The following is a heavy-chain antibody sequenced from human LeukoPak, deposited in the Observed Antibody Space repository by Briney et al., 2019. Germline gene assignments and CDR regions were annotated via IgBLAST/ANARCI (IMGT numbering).Heavy chain of an antibody. V-gene: IGHV3-23*01. CDR1: GFTFSSYE. J-gene: IGHJ4*02. CDR3: AKDYAVGSLGS. Sequence: GGSLRLSCAASGFTFSSYEMNWVRQAPGKGLEWVSSVSRFGDGTFYADSVSGRFTISRDNSKNTLYLQMNSLRADDTAVYYCAKDYAVGSLGSWGQGTLVTVSS. D-gene: IGHD2-2*01. CDR2: VSRFGDGT.